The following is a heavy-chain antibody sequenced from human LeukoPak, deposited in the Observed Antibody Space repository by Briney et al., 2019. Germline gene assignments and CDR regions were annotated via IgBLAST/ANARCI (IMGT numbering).Heavy chain of an antibody. Sequence: SETLSLTCTVSGDSISSYYWSWIRQPPGKGLEWIGYINYSGNTNYNPSLKTRVTISVDTSKNQFSLRLSSVTAADTAVYYCAREGRQDYVYFDYWGQGTLVTVSS. CDR3: AREGRQDYVYFDY. J-gene: IGHJ4*02. CDR1: GDSISSYY. V-gene: IGHV4-59*01. D-gene: IGHD4-17*01. CDR2: INYSGNT.